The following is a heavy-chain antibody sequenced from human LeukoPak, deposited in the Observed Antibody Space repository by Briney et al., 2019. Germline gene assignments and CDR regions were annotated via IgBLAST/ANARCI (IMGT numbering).Heavy chain of an antibody. J-gene: IGHJ4*02. CDR2: IIPIFGTA. Sequence: ASVKVSCKASGYTFTSYGISWVRQAPGQGLEWMGGIIPIFGTANYAQKFQGRVTITADKSTSTAYMELSSLRSEDTAVYYCASTVDIVLMVYGTMDYWGQGTLVTVSS. CDR1: GYTFTSYG. V-gene: IGHV1-69*06. D-gene: IGHD2-8*01. CDR3: ASTVDIVLMVYGTMDY.